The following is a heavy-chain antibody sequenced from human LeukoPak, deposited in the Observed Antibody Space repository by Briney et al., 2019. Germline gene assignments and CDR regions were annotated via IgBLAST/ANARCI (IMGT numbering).Heavy chain of an antibody. CDR3: ARDGGYYGSGSYYNPSY. V-gene: IGHV3-30*03. CDR2: ISYDGNNK. Sequence: GGSLRLSCAASGFTFRSYGMHWVRRAPGKGLEWVAVISYDGNNKYYADSVKGRFTISRDDSKNTLYLQMNSLRAEDTAVYYCARDGGYYGSGSYYNPSYWGQGTLVTVSS. CDR1: GFTFRSYG. D-gene: IGHD3-10*01. J-gene: IGHJ4*02.